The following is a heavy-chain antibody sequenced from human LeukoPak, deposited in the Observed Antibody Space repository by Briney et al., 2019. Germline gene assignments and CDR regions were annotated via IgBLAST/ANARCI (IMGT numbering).Heavy chain of an antibody. D-gene: IGHD3-16*01. J-gene: IGHJ4*02. Sequence: SETLSLTCIVSGYSISSNYYWGWIRQPPGKGLEWIGSIYHSGSTYYNPSLKSRVTISVDTSKNQFSLKLSSVTAADTAVYYCARVFEGAPFDYWGQGTLVTVSS. V-gene: IGHV4-38-2*02. CDR2: IYHSGST. CDR3: ARVFEGAPFDY. CDR1: GYSISSNYY.